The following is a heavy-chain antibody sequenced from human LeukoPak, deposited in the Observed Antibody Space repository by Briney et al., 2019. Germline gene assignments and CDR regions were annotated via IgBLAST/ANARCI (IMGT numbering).Heavy chain of an antibody. CDR1: GFTFSSYA. Sequence: GGSLRLSCAASGFTFSSYAMSWVRQAPGKGLEWVSAISGSGGSTYYADSVKGRFTISRDNSKNTLYLQMNSLRAEDTAVYYCAKGLDYDFWSGIDYWGQGTLVTVSS. V-gene: IGHV3-23*01. CDR3: AKGLDYDFWSGIDY. D-gene: IGHD3-3*01. CDR2: ISGSGGST. J-gene: IGHJ4*02.